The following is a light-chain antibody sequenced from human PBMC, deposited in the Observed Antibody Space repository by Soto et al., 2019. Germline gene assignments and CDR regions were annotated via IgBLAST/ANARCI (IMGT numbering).Light chain of an antibody. Sequence: QSVLTQPASVSGSPGQSITISCTGTSSDVGTYNLVSWYQQHPGKAPKLIIYEVTKRPEGISNRFSGSKSGNTASLTVSGLQAEDEADYYRCSYAGGDTYVLFGGGTKVTVL. V-gene: IGLV2-23*02. J-gene: IGLJ2*01. CDR2: EVT. CDR1: SSDVGTYNL. CDR3: CSYAGGDTYVL.